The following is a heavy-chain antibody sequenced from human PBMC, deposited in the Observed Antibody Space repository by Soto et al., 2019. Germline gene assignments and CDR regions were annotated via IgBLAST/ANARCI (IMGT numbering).Heavy chain of an antibody. Sequence: GGSLRLSCAASGFTFRSYAMSWARQAPGKGLEWVSGISDRGDNTYYADSVKGRFTISRDNSKNTLYLQMNSLRAEDTAVYYCAKDYCISTSCPTDYWGQGTLVTVSS. CDR1: GFTFRSYA. V-gene: IGHV3-23*01. CDR3: AKDYCISTSCPTDY. J-gene: IGHJ4*02. D-gene: IGHD2-2*01. CDR2: ISDRGDNT.